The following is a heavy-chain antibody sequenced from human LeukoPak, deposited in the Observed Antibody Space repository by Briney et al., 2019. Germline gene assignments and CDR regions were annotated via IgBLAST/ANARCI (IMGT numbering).Heavy chain of an antibody. D-gene: IGHD6-13*01. V-gene: IGHV4-59*01. CDR2: IYYSGST. CDR1: GGSISSYY. Sequence: SETLSLTCTVPGGSISSYYWSWIRQPPGKGLEWIGYIYYSGSTNYNPSLKSRVTISVDTSKNQFSLKLSSVTAADTAVYYCARGAEKFDYWGQGTLVTVSS. CDR3: ARGAEKFDY. J-gene: IGHJ4*02.